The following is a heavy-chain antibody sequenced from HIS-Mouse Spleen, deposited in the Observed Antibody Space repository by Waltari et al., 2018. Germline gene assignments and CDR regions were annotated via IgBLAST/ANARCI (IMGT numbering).Heavy chain of an antibody. CDR1: GFTFSSYG. CDR2: ISYDGSNK. Sequence: QVQLVESGGGVVQPGRSLRLSCAASGFTFSSYGMHWVRQAPGKGLEWVAVISYDGSNKYYADSVKGRFTISRDNSKNTLYLQMNSLRAEDTAVYYCEKDKHHAFDYWGQGTLVTVSS. V-gene: IGHV3-30*18. J-gene: IGHJ4*02. CDR3: EKDKHHAFDY.